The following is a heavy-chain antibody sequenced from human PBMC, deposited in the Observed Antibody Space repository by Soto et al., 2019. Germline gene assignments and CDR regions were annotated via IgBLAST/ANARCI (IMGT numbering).Heavy chain of an antibody. J-gene: IGHJ6*02. V-gene: IGHV4-31*03. CDR3: ARSSAARPAYYYYGMDV. Sequence: QVQLQESGPGLVKPSQTLSLTCTVSGGSISSGGYYWSWIRQHPGKGLEWIGYIYYSGSTYYNPSLKSRVTISVDTSKNQFSLKLSSVTAADTAVYYCARSSAARPAYYYYGMDVWGQGTTVTVSS. CDR1: GGSISSGGYY. D-gene: IGHD6-6*01. CDR2: IYYSGST.